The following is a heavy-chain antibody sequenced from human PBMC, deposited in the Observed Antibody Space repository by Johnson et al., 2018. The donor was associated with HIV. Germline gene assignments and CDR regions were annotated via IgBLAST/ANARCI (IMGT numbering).Heavy chain of an antibody. J-gene: IGHJ3*02. CDR2: ISGSGGRT. V-gene: IGHV3-23*04. Sequence: VQLVESGGGLVQPGGSLRLSCAASGFTFSSYAMSWVRQAPGKGLEWVSVISGSGGRTYYADSVKDRLTISRDNSKHTLYLQMNSLRADDTAVYYCARGLAADAFDIWGQGTMVTVSS. CDR3: ARGLAADAFDI. D-gene: IGHD6-13*01. CDR1: GFTFSSYA.